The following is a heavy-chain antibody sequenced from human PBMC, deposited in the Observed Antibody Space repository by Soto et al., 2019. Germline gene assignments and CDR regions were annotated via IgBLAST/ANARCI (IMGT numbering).Heavy chain of an antibody. CDR1: GYTFTSYA. CDR2: ITAGNGNT. Sequence: QVQLVQSGAEVKKPGASVKVSCKASGYTFTSYAMHWVRQAPGQRLEWMGWITAGNGNTKYSQKFQGRVTITRDTSASTAYMELRRLRSDDTAVYYCARASWHYYDRSGYFDTPYYFDSWGQGTLVTVSS. CDR3: ARASWHYYDRSGYFDTPYYFDS. V-gene: IGHV1-3*01. J-gene: IGHJ4*02. D-gene: IGHD3-22*01.